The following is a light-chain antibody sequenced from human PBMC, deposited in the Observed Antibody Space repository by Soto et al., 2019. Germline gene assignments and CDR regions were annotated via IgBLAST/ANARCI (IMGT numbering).Light chain of an antibody. CDR1: QGIGSRY. CDR3: QQFGSSIPHT. CDR2: GAS. V-gene: IGKV3-20*01. J-gene: IGKJ2*01. Sequence: EIVRTQSPGTLYLSPGERATISCRASQGIGSRYLAWYHQKSGQAPRLLIYGASSRAAGIPDRFSGSGSGTDFTITISRLEPEDFVVYYCQQFGSSIPHTFGQGTELEIK.